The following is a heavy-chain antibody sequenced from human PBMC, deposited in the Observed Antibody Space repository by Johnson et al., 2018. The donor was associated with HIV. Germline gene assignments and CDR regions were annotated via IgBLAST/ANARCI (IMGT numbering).Heavy chain of an antibody. Sequence: VQLVESGGGLVQPGGSLRLSCAASGFTVSSNYMSWVRQAPGKGLEWVSVIYSGGSTYYADSVKGRFTISRDNSKNTLYLQMNSLRAEDTAVYYCARDRSENAFDIWGQGTMVTVSS. CDR2: IYSGGST. V-gene: IGHV3-66*01. CDR1: GFTVSSNY. J-gene: IGHJ3*02. CDR3: ARDRSENAFDI.